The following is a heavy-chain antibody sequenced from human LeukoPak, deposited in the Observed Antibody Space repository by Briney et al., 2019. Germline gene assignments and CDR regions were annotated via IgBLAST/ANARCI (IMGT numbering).Heavy chain of an antibody. CDR1: GGSISSGDYY. V-gene: IGHV4-30-4*01. D-gene: IGHD6-13*01. J-gene: IGHJ6*02. Sequence: PSQTLSLTCTVSGGSISSGDYYWSWIRQPPGKGLEWLEYIYYSGSTYYNPSLESRVTTSVDTSKNQFSLKLSSVTAAGTAVYYCARDSRRQQLASFPTTYYYYGMDVWGQGTTVTVSS. CDR2: IYYSGST. CDR3: ARDSRRQQLASFPTTYYYYGMDV.